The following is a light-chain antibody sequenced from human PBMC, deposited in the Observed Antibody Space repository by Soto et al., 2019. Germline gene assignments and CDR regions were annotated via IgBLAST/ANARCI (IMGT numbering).Light chain of an antibody. CDR3: QQYGSPPT. V-gene: IGKV3-20*01. Sequence: EIVLKQSPGTLSLYTGERATLSCRASQSVSSNYLAWYQQKPGQAPRPPIYAASSRATGIPDRFSGSGSGTDFTLTISRMEPEDFAVDYCQQYGSPPTFCQGTKVDIK. CDR2: AAS. CDR1: QSVSSNY. J-gene: IGKJ1*01.